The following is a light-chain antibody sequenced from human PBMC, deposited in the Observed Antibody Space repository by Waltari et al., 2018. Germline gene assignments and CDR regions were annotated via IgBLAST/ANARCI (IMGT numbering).Light chain of an antibody. V-gene: IGKV1-8*01. Sequence: AIRMTQSPSSFSASTGDRVTITCRASPGISSYLAWYQQKPGQAPKLLIYAASTLQSGVPSRFSGSGSGTDFTLTISCLQSEDFATYFCQHYYNYPWTFGQGTKVEIK. J-gene: IGKJ1*01. CDR1: PGISSY. CDR3: QHYYNYPWT. CDR2: AAS.